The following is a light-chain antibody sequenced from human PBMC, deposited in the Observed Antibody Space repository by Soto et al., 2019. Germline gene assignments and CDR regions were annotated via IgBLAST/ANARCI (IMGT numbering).Light chain of an antibody. J-gene: IGKJ2*01. CDR1: QSIGSSF. CDR3: QQYDSSPYT. Sequence: EIVLTQSPGTLSLSPGEGAALSCRASQSIGSSFLAWYQQKPGQAPRLLIYGASSRAPGIPDRLSGSGSGTDCTLTISRLEPADFAVYYCQQYDSSPYTFGQGTKLETK. V-gene: IGKV3-20*01. CDR2: GAS.